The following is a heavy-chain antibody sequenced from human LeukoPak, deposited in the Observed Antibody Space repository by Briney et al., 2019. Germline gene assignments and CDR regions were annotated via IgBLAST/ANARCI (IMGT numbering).Heavy chain of an antibody. V-gene: IGHV4-59*01. CDR1: GGSISSYY. CDR3: ARDEYGSGTNWFDP. Sequence: SETLSLTCTVSGGSISSYYWSWIRQPPGKGLEWIGYIYYSGSTNYNPSLKSRVTISVDTSKNQFSLKLSSVTAADTAVYYCARDEYGSGTNWFDPRGQGTLVTVSS. J-gene: IGHJ5*02. D-gene: IGHD3-10*01. CDR2: IYYSGST.